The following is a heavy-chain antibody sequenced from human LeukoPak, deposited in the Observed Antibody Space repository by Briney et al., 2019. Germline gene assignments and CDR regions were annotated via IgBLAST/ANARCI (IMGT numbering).Heavy chain of an antibody. J-gene: IGHJ5*02. D-gene: IGHD3-16*01. V-gene: IGHV4-59*01. CDR2: IYYRGST. Sequence: SETLPLTCTVSGGSLSTFYWSWIRQPQGKGLEWIGYIYYRGSTTYNPSLKSRVTIPVDTSKNQFSLNLTSVTAADTAVYYCARGGVFPRQSTPWGKEPRVTFPS. CDR3: ARGGVFPRQSTP. CDR1: GGSLSTFY.